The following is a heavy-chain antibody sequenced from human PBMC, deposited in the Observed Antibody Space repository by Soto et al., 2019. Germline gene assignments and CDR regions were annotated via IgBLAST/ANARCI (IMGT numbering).Heavy chain of an antibody. CDR1: CYTFHNYG. D-gene: IGHD3-10*01. CDR3: AREAMVRGVSIRLAPGLFGY. Sequence: APSVNVSCKASCYTFHNYGVNWVRQAPLQVLELMGIINPSGGSTSYAQKFQGRVTMTRDTSTSTVYMELSSLRSEDTAVYYCAREAMVRGVSIRLAPGLFGYWGQGTLVTVSS. V-gene: IGHV1-46*02. J-gene: IGHJ4*02. CDR2: INPSGGST.